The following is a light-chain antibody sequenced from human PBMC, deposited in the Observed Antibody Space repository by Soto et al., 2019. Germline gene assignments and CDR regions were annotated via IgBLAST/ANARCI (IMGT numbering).Light chain of an antibody. J-gene: IGKJ2*02. CDR1: QSINNW. V-gene: IGKV1-5*03. CDR3: LQYDSDSSACT. CDR2: EAS. Sequence: DIQMTQSPSTLSASVGDRVTITCRASQSINNWLAWYQQKPGKAPKALIYEASKLQSGVPSRFXXRGAGTEFSRTINRLQPDDLATYYCLQYDSDSSACTFGQGTKVE.